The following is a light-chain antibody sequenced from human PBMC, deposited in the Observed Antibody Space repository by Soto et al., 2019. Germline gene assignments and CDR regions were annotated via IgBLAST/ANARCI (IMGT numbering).Light chain of an antibody. Sequence: QSALTQPASVSGSPGQSITISCSGTSSDVGSYKLVSWYQHHPGKAPKLIIYEGNKRPSGVSNRFSGSKSGNTASLTISGLQAEDEADYYCCSYAGSRTWVFGGGTKLTVL. V-gene: IGLV2-23*01. J-gene: IGLJ2*01. CDR1: SSDVGSYKL. CDR2: EGN. CDR3: CSYAGSRTWV.